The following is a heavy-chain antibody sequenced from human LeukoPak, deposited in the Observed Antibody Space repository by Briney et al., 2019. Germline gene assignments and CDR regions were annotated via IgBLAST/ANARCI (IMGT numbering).Heavy chain of an antibody. Sequence: EASVKVSCKASGYTFTGYYMHWVRQAPGQGLEWMGWINPNSGGTNYAQKFQGRVTMTRDTSISTAYMELSRLRSDDTAVYYCARPRLWFGELLKAFDIWGQGTMVTVSS. J-gene: IGHJ3*02. CDR2: INPNSGGT. CDR3: ARPRLWFGELLKAFDI. CDR1: GYTFTGYY. V-gene: IGHV1-2*02. D-gene: IGHD3-10*01.